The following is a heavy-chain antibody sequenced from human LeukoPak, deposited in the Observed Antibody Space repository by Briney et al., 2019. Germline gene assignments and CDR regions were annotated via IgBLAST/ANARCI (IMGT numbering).Heavy chain of an antibody. CDR1: GGSIRSSYYY. J-gene: IGHJ4*02. CDR3: ARGDTPDCSGGSCRIFDY. Sequence: SETLSLTCTVSGGSIRSSYYYWGWIRQPPGKGLEWIGSIYDSGSTYYNPSLKSRVTISVDTSKNQFSLKLNSVTAADTAVYYCARGDTPDCSGGSCRIFDYWGQGTLVTVSS. D-gene: IGHD2-15*01. CDR2: IYDSGST. V-gene: IGHV4-39*01.